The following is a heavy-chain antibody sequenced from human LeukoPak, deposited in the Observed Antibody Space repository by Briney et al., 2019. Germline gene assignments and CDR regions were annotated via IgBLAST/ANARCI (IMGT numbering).Heavy chain of an antibody. D-gene: IGHD5-24*01. V-gene: IGHV3-7*04. Sequence: PGGSLRLSCAASGFTFSSHWMSWVRQAPGKGLEWVANIKPDGSERYYVDSVKGRFTISRDNARNSLYLQMNSLTAEDTAVSYCAREWPYYWGQGTLVTVSS. CDR2: IKPDGSER. CDR1: GFTFSSHW. CDR3: AREWPYY. J-gene: IGHJ4*02.